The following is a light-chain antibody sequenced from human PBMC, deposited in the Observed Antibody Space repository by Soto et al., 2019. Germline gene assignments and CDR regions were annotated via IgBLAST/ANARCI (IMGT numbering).Light chain of an antibody. V-gene: IGLV2-8*01. J-gene: IGLJ1*01. CDR3: CSYAHRSPPLYV. CDR2: DVT. Sequence: QSALTQPPSASGSPGQSVTISCTGTSSDVGGYDYVSWYQQHPGKAPKLMIYDVTKRPSGVPDRFSGSKSGNTASLTISGLQAEDEADYYCCSYAHRSPPLYVFGTGTKLTVL. CDR1: SSDVGGYDY.